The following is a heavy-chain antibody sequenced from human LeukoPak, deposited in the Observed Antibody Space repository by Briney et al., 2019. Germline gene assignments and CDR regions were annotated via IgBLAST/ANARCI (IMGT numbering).Heavy chain of an antibody. J-gene: IGHJ4*02. CDR1: NYSISRTYH. V-gene: IGHV4-38-2*02. CDR3: ATMMYGSGNYYNSDY. D-gene: IGHD3-10*01. CDR2: VYHSGTT. Sequence: SETLSLTFTVSNYSISRTYHWGWIRQPPGKGLEWIGTVYHSGTTYYSPSLKSRVTISIHPSKNQFSLRLSSVTAADTAVYYCATMMYGSGNYYNSDYWGQGTLVTVSS.